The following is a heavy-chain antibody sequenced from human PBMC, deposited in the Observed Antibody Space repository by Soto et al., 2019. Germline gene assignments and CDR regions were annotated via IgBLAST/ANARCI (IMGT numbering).Heavy chain of an antibody. CDR1: GYSFTSYW. J-gene: IGHJ3*02. CDR2: IYPGDSDT. Sequence: GESLKISCKGSGYSFTSYWIGWVRQMPGKDLEWMGIIYPGDSDTKYSPSFQGQVTISADKSISTAYLQWSSLKASDTAMYYCARLILGATDAFDIWGQGXMVTVSS. D-gene: IGHD1-26*01. V-gene: IGHV5-51*01. CDR3: ARLILGATDAFDI.